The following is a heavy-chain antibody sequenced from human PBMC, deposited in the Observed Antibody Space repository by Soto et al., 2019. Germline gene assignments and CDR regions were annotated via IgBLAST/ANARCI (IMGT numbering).Heavy chain of an antibody. Sequence: GGSLRLSCAASGFTFSDYYMSWIRQAPGKGLELVPYISSSGSTIYYADSVKGRFTISRDNAKNSLYLQMNSLRAEDTAVYYWARVTYYDFWSGYHDAFDIWGQGTMVTVSS. CDR3: ARVTYYDFWSGYHDAFDI. V-gene: IGHV3-11*01. D-gene: IGHD3-3*01. CDR1: GFTFSDYY. CDR2: ISSSGSTI. J-gene: IGHJ3*02.